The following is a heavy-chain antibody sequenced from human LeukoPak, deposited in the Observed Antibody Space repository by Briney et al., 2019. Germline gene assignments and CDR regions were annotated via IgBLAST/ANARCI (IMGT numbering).Heavy chain of an antibody. CDR3: AREPYYYDSSGYYYDIFDY. D-gene: IGHD3-22*01. CDR1: GFTFSSYW. V-gene: IGHV3-7*01. CDR2: IKQDGSEK. Sequence: SGGSLRLSCAASGFTFSSYWMSWVRQAPGKGLEWVANIKQDGSEKYYVDSVKGRFTISRDNVKNSLYLQMNSLRAEDTAVYYCAREPYYYDSSGYYYDIFDYWGQGTLVTVSS. J-gene: IGHJ4*02.